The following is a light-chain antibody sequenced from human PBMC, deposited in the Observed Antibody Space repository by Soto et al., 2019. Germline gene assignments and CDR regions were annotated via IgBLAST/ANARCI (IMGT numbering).Light chain of an antibody. J-gene: IGLJ1*01. CDR3: ASHAGSTTV. Sequence: QSALTQPPSASGSPGQSVTIPCTGTSSDVGAYNYVSWYQQHPGKAPKLVSYEVSKRPSGVPDRFSGSKSGNTASLTVSGLQGEDDADYYCASHAGSTTVFGSGTKVTVL. CDR1: SSDVGAYNY. CDR2: EVS. V-gene: IGLV2-8*01.